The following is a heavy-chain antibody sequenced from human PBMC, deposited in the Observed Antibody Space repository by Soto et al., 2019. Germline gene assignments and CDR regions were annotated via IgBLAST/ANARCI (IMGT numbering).Heavy chain of an antibody. J-gene: IGHJ6*03. CDR1: GYTFTSND. V-gene: IGHV1-8*01. CDR2: MNPNSGNT. CDR3: ARGPDVSLSPNDVGLVEGYYYYMDV. Sequence: QVQLVQSGAEVKKPGASVKVSCKASGYTFTSNDINWVRQATGRGLEWMGWMNPNSGNTGYAQKFQGRVSMTRNTSISTAYMELTNLRSEDTAVYYCARGPDVSLSPNDVGLVEGYYYYMDVWGKGTTVTVSS. D-gene: IGHD3-3*01.